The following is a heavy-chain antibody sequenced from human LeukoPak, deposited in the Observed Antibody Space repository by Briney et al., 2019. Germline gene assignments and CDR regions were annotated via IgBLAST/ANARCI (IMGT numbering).Heavy chain of an antibody. CDR2: IYYSGST. CDR3: ARRSYDFWSGYDVAFFDY. D-gene: IGHD3-3*01. V-gene: IGHV4-59*08. CDR1: GGSISSYY. J-gene: IGHJ4*02. Sequence: SETLSLTCTVSGGSISSYYWSWIRQPPGKGLEWVGYIYYSGSTYYNPYHKSRVTISVDTSKNQFSLKLSSVTAADTAVYYCARRSYDFWSGYDVAFFDYWGQGTLVTVSS.